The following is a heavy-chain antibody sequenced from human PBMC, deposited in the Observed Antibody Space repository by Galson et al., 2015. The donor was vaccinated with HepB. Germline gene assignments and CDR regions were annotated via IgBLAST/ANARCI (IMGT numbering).Heavy chain of an antibody. CDR1: GGTFSSYT. CDR3: GRGYYGSGSYSTPAEFFQH. D-gene: IGHD3-10*01. Sequence: SVKVSCKASGGTFSSYTISWVRQAPRQGLEWMGRIIPILGIANYAQKFQGRVTITADKSTSTAYMELSSLRSEDTAVYYCGRGYYGSGSYSTPAEFFQHWGQGTLVTVSS. V-gene: IGHV1-69*02. CDR2: IIPILGIA. J-gene: IGHJ1*01.